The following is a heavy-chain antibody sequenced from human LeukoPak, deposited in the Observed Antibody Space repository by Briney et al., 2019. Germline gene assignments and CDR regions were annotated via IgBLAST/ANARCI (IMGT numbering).Heavy chain of an antibody. D-gene: IGHD1-1*01. CDR3: VGTLGY. Sequence: ASVKVSFKASGNIFTDFYIHWVGQAPGQGGEWMGWISPNSGGTNYAQKFQRRVTITRDTSISTAYMQLSTLRSDDTAIFYCVGTLGYGGQGTLVTAPS. J-gene: IGHJ4*02. V-gene: IGHV1-2*02. CDR1: GNIFTDFY. CDR2: ISPNSGGT.